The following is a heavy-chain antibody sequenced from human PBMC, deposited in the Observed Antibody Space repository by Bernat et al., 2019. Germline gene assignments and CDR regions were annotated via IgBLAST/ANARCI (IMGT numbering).Heavy chain of an antibody. V-gene: IGHV2-5*01. CDR3: AHGSGWLFDH. D-gene: IGHD6-19*01. CDR1: GFSLSSTAVG. J-gene: IGHJ4*02. Sequence: QITLKESGPTLVKPTQTLTLTCTFSGFSLSSTAVGVGWIRQPPGKPLEWLALIYWNDDNKYSPSLKNRLSITKDTSGNQVALTLTNVDPVDTATYFCAHGSGWLFDHWGPGTLVTVSS. CDR2: IYWNDDN.